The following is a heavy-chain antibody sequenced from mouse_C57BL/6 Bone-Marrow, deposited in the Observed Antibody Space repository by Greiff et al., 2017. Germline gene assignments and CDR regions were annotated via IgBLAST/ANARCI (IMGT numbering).Heavy chain of an antibody. CDR3: ARKGREFAY. J-gene: IGHJ3*01. CDR2: IYPRSGNT. V-gene: IGHV1-81*01. CDR1: GYTFTSYG. Sequence: LQESGAELARPGASVKLSCKASGYTFTSYGISWVKQRTGQGLEWIGEIYPRSGNTYYNEKFKGKATLTADKSSSTAYMELRSLTSEDSAVYFCARKGREFAYWGQGTLVTVSA.